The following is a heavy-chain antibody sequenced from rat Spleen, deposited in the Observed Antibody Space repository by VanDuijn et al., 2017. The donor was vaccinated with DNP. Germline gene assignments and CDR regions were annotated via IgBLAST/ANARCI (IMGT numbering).Heavy chain of an antibody. CDR1: GFPFSDYY. CDR3: ARAXXXGVXXXYXXXFDX. Sequence: EVQLVESGGGLVQPGRSLKLSCAASGFPFSDYYMAWVRQALTKGLDWVAYISYDGGSTHSGYSVKGRFTISRDDAKSTLYLQMNSLRSEDLXTYYCARAXXXGVXXXYXXXFDXXXPGTMVXXSS. D-gene: IGHD4-3*01. CDR2: ISYDGGST. J-gene: IGHJ1*01. V-gene: IGHV5-22*01.